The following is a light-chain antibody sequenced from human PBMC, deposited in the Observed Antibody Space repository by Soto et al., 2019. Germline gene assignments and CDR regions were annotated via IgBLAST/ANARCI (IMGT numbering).Light chain of an antibody. CDR2: CSY. J-gene: IGKJ1*01. CDR3: QQCSNWPWT. CDR1: QSVSSSY. V-gene: IGKV3D-20*02. Sequence: EIVLTQSPGTLSLSPGETATLSCRASQSVSSSYLAWYQQKPGQAPRLLGYCSYHRATGIPARFSGSGSGTDFTLTISSLEPEDFAVYYCQQCSNWPWTFGQGTKVDI.